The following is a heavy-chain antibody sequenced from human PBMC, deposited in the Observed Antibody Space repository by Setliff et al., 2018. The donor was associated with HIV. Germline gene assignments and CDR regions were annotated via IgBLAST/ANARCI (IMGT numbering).Heavy chain of an antibody. J-gene: IGHJ4*02. CDR1: GGSINTGSYY. CDR3: ARARGPEGYFGS. V-gene: IGHV4-39*07. D-gene: IGHD3-10*01. Sequence: SETLSLTCTVSGGSINTGSYYWGWIRQPPGKGLESIGTIYYSGSTYYKSSLKSRLTISVDTSKNQFSLKMSSVTAADTAVYYCARARGPEGYFGSWGQGTLVTV. CDR2: IYYSGST.